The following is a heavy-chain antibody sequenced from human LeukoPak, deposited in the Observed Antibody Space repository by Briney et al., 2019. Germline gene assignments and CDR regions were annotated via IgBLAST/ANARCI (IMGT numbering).Heavy chain of an antibody. Sequence: GGSLRLSCAASGFTFSHYWMHWVRLGPEKGLMWVSYISSDGNRIDYADSVKGRFTISRDNAKNTLFLQMNSLGAEDTAVYYCTRGRTGYYFDYWGQGTPVIVSS. V-gene: IGHV3-74*01. CDR1: GFTFSHYW. J-gene: IGHJ4*02. CDR2: ISSDGNRI. CDR3: TRGRTGYYFDY.